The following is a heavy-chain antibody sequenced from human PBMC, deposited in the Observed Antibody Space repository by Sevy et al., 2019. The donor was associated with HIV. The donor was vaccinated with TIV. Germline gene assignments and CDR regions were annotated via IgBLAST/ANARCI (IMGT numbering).Heavy chain of an antibody. Sequence: GGFLRLSCAASGFTFDDYAMHWVRQAPGKGLEWVSGISWNSGSIGYADSVKGRFTISRDNAKNSQYLQMNSLRAEDTAMYYCAKIDYYDSSGYDDAFDIWGQGTMVTVSS. CDR2: ISWNSGSI. CDR1: GFTFDDYA. CDR3: AKIDYYDSSGYDDAFDI. J-gene: IGHJ3*02. D-gene: IGHD3-22*01. V-gene: IGHV3-9*01.